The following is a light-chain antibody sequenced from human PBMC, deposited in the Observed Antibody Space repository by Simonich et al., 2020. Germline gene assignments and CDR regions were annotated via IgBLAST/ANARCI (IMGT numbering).Light chain of an antibody. CDR1: QSVLYSSNNKNY. CDR2: WAS. Sequence: DIVMTQSPDSLAVSLGERATINCKSSQSVLYSSNNKNYLDWYQQKPGQHPKLLIYWASTRESGVPDRFSGSGSGTDFTLTISSLQAEDVAVYYCQQYYSTPWTFGQGTKVEIK. CDR3: QQYYSTPWT. J-gene: IGKJ1*01. V-gene: IGKV4-1*01.